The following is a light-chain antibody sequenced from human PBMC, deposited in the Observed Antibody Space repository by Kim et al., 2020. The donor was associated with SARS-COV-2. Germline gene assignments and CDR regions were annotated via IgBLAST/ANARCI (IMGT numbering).Light chain of an antibody. CDR2: GAS. CDR1: QTVTNNF. CDR3: QQYGSSLQT. J-gene: IGKJ1*01. V-gene: IGKV3-20*01. Sequence: PGERAPLSCRAPQTVTNNFLAWYQQKPGQAPRLLIYGASRRATGIQDRISGSGSGTDFTLTISRLEPEDSAVYYCQQYGSSLQTFGQGTKVDIK.